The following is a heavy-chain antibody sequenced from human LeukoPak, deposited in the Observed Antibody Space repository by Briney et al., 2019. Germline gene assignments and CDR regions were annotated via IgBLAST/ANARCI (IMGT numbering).Heavy chain of an antibody. CDR2: ISGSGYTT. CDR3: ARGGYSYGHEDNFDY. V-gene: IGHV3-23*01. Sequence: GGSLRLSCEASGFTFNSYGMSWVRQAPGKGLEWVSAISGSGYTTYYADSVKGRFTISRDNAKNSLYLQMNSLRAEDTAVYYCARGGYSYGHEDNFDYWGQGTLVTVSS. J-gene: IGHJ4*02. CDR1: GFTFNSYG. D-gene: IGHD5-18*01.